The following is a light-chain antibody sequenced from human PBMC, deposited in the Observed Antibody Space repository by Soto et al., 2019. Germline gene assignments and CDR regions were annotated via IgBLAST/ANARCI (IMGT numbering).Light chain of an antibody. V-gene: IGKV3-11*01. CDR3: QQRSSWPQD. CDR1: QSVIAN. J-gene: IGKJ5*01. Sequence: EILLTQSPATLSVSPGERATLSCRASQSVIANLAWYQQRPGQAPRLLIYGASIRATGIPARFSGSGSGTHFTLTISSLEPEDFAIYYCQQRSSWPQDFGQGTRLEIK. CDR2: GAS.